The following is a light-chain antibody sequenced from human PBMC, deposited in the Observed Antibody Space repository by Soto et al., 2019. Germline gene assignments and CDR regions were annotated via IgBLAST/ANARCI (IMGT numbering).Light chain of an antibody. J-gene: IGLJ3*02. Sequence: QSALTQPRSVSGSPGQSVTISCTGTSSDVGDYNYVSWYQQYPGKAPKLVIYDVSKRPSGVPDRFSGSKSGNTASLTISGLQAEDESDYYCCAFAGSYTFWVFVGGTKLTVL. CDR1: SSDVGDYNY. CDR2: DVS. V-gene: IGLV2-11*01. CDR3: CAFAGSYTFWV.